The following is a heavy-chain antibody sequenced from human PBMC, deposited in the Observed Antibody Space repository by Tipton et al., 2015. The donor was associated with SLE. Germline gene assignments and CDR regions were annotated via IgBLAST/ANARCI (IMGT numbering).Heavy chain of an antibody. CDR2: IYTSGST. CDR3: ARPGVAGPYYFDY. CDR1: GGSISSGSYY. D-gene: IGHD6-19*01. Sequence: TLSLTCTVSGGSISSGSYYWIWIRQPAGKGLEWIGYIYTSGSTNYNPSLKSRVTISVDTSRNQFSLKLSSVTAADTAVYYCARPGVAGPYYFDYWGQGTLVTVSS. V-gene: IGHV4-61*09. J-gene: IGHJ4*02.